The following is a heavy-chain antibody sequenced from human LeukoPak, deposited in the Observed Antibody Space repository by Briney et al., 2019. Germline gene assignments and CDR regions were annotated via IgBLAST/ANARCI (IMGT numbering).Heavy chain of an antibody. CDR1: GGPISSGGYY. J-gene: IGHJ4*02. CDR3: ARNPIKDIVVVPAAYFDY. Sequence: SETLSLTCTVSGGPISSGGYYWSWIRQHPGKGLEWIGYIYYSGSTYYNPSLKSRVTISVDTSKNQFSLKLSSVTAADTAVYYCARNPIKDIVVVPAAYFDYWGQGTLVTVSS. CDR2: IYYSGST. V-gene: IGHV4-31*03. D-gene: IGHD2-2*01.